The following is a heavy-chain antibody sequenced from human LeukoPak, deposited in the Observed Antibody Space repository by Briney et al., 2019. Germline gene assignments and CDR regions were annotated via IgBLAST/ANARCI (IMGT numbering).Heavy chain of an antibody. Sequence: PGGSLRLSCAASGFTFSNYWMTWVRQAPGKGLEWVANIKQDGSEAYYVDSVKGRFTISRDSGRKSVYLQMNSLTTDDTAFYFCAKELDTMFFDYWGQGALVTVSS. D-gene: IGHD3-10*02. CDR2: IKQDGSEA. V-gene: IGHV3-7*03. J-gene: IGHJ4*02. CDR3: AKELDTMFFDY. CDR1: GFTFSNYW.